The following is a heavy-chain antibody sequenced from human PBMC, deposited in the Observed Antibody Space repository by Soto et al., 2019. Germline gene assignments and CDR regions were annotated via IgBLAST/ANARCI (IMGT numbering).Heavy chain of an antibody. J-gene: IGHJ6*02. CDR1: GYTFTSYG. V-gene: IGHV1-69*13. Sequence: ASVKVSCKASGYTFTSYGISWVRQAPGQGLEWMGGIIPIFGTANYAQKFQGRVTITADESTSTAYMELSSLRSEDTAVYYCARVVYDGRITIFGVALPYYGMDVWGQGTTVTSP. D-gene: IGHD3-3*01. CDR2: IIPIFGTA. CDR3: ARVVYDGRITIFGVALPYYGMDV.